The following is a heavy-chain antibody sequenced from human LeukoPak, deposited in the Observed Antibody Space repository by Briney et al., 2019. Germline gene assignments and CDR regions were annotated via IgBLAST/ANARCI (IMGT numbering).Heavy chain of an antibody. D-gene: IGHD3-22*01. CDR2: IRYDGSNK. J-gene: IGHJ4*02. CDR1: GFTFSNYG. CDR3: ARADVYYYDSSGYYY. Sequence: GGSLRLSCAASGFTFSNYGMHWVRQAPGKGLEWVAFIRYDGSNKYYADSVKGRFTISRDNSKNTLYLQMNSLRAEDTAVYYCARADVYYYDSSGYYYWGQGTLVTVSS. V-gene: IGHV3-30*02.